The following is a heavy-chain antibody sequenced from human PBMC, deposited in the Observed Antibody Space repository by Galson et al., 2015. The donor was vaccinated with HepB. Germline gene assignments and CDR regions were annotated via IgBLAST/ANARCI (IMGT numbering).Heavy chain of an antibody. CDR2: IKSKTDGGTT. CDR1: GSTFSNAW. J-gene: IGHJ3*02. D-gene: IGHD2-15*01. V-gene: IGHV3-15*01. Sequence: SLRLSCAASGSTFSNAWMSWVRQAPGKGLEWVGRIKSKTDGGTTDYAAPVKGRFTISRDDSKNTLYLQMNSLKTEDTAVYYCTTDELAATDAFDIWGQGTMVTVSS. CDR3: TTDELAATDAFDI.